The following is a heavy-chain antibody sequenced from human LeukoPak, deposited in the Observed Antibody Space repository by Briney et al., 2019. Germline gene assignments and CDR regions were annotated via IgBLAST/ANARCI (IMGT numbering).Heavy chain of an antibody. CDR3: ARQPVVPAATRGGYGMDV. J-gene: IGHJ6*02. V-gene: IGHV4-59*01. CDR1: GGSISRYY. CDR2: IYNSGST. Sequence: PSETLSLTCTVSGGSISRYYWSWIRQPPGKGLEWIGEIYNSGSTNYNPSLKSRVTISVDTSRNQFSLKLSSVTAADTAVYYCARQPVVPAATRGGYGMDVWGQGTTVTVSS. D-gene: IGHD2-2*01.